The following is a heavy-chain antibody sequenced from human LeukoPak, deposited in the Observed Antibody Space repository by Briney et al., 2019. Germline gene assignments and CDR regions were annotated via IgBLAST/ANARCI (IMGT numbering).Heavy chain of an antibody. Sequence: GGSLRLSCAASGFTFSSYAMSWVRQAPGKGLEWVSSISSSGGRTFYADSVKGRATISRDNSKNVLYLQVNSLRAEDTAVFYCANYYYDKSGYKNWGQGTLVTVSS. J-gene: IGHJ4*02. D-gene: IGHD3-22*01. CDR3: ANYYYDKSGYKN. CDR1: GFTFSSYA. CDR2: ISSSGGRT. V-gene: IGHV3-23*01.